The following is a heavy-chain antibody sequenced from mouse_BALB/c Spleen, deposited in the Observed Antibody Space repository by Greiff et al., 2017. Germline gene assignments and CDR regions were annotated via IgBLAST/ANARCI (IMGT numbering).Heavy chain of an antibody. D-gene: IGHD6-1*01. CDR3: ARPSSYWYFDV. Sequence: EVKLMESGGGLVQPGGSRKLSCAASGFTFSSFGMHWVRQAPEKGLEWVAYISSGSSTIYYADTVKGRFTISRDNPKNTLFLQMTSLRSEDTAMYYCARPSSYWYFDVWGAGTTVTVSS. J-gene: IGHJ1*01. CDR1: GFTFSSFG. CDR2: ISSGSSTI. V-gene: IGHV5-17*02.